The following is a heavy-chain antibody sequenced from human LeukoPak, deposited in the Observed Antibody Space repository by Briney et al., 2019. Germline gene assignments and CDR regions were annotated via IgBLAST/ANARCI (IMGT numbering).Heavy chain of an antibody. Sequence: GGSLKLSCAASGFTFSSYGMHWVRQAPGKGLEWVAVISYDGSNKYYADSVKGRFTISRDNSKNTLYLQMNSLRAEDTAVYYCAKDMDIVVVPAVMNGVDVWGQGTTVTVSS. J-gene: IGHJ6*02. CDR1: GFTFSSYG. CDR3: AKDMDIVVVPAVMNGVDV. D-gene: IGHD2-2*03. CDR2: ISYDGSNK. V-gene: IGHV3-30*18.